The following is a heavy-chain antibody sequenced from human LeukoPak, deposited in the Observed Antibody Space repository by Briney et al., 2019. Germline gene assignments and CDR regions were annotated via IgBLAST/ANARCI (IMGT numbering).Heavy chain of an antibody. D-gene: IGHD3-3*01. V-gene: IGHV3-21*01. CDR1: GFTFSSYS. CDR3: ARVGSTIFGVVKYYFDY. CDR2: ISSSSSYI. Sequence: GGSLRLSCAASGFTFSSYSMNWVRQAPGKGLEWVSSISSSSSYIYYADSVKGRFTISRDNAKNSLYLQMNSLRAEDTAVYYCARVGSTIFGVVKYYFDYWGQGTLVTVSS. J-gene: IGHJ4*02.